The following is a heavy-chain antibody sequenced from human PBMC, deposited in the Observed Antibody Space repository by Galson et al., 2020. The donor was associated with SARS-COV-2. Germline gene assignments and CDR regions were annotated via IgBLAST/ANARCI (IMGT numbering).Heavy chain of an antibody. Sequence: GGSLRLSCAASGFTFSSHAMSWVRKAPGKGLEWVSAISGTGGRTYYADSVKGRFTIYRDNSKDTLYLQLNSLRAEDTAIYYCAKVGVVESTQGPKYFDYWGQGTLVTVSS. CDR2: ISGTGGRT. J-gene: IGHJ4*02. V-gene: IGHV3-23*01. CDR3: AKVGVVESTQGPKYFDY. CDR1: GFTFSSHA. D-gene: IGHD2-15*01.